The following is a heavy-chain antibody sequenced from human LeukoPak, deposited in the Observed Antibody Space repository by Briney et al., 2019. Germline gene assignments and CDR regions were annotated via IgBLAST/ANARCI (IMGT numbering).Heavy chain of an antibody. CDR1: GFTFSSYA. J-gene: IGHJ4*02. Sequence: GGSLRLSCAASGFTFSSYAMHWVRQAPGKGLEWVAVISYDGSDKYYADSVKGRFTISRDNSKNTLYLQMNSLRAEDTAVYYCASEEMATLLFDYWGQGTLVTVSS. D-gene: IGHD2-8*01. CDR3: ASEEMATLLFDY. CDR2: ISYDGSDK. V-gene: IGHV3-30-3*01.